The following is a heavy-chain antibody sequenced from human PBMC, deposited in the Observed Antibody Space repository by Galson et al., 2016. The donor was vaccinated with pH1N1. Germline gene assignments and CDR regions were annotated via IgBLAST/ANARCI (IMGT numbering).Heavy chain of an antibody. Sequence: SLRLSCAASGFTFTYYSMNWVRQAPGQGLEWVSSISSGGTDAYYTDSVKGRFTISRDNAKNSLYLDMNSLRVDDTAVYWSYADTYYNGMDVWGQGTTVTVSS. CDR2: ISSGGTDA. CDR1: GFTFTYYS. CDR3: YADTYYNGMDV. J-gene: IGHJ6*02. D-gene: IGHD3-16*01. V-gene: IGHV3-21*01.